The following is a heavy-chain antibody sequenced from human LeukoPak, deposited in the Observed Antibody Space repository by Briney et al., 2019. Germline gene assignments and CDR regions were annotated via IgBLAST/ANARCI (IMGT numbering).Heavy chain of an antibody. V-gene: IGHV3-23*01. D-gene: IGHD6-19*01. J-gene: IGHJ4*02. CDR3: AKTTAGYSSGRYPGWPVDY. Sequence: GGSLRLPCAASGFTFGSYAMYWVRQAPGNGLEWVSGISGSGGSIFYADSVKGRFTISRDNSENTVYLQMNSLRADDTAVYYCAKTTAGYSSGRYPGWPVDYWGQGTLGTVSS. CDR1: GFTFGSYA. CDR2: ISGSGGSI.